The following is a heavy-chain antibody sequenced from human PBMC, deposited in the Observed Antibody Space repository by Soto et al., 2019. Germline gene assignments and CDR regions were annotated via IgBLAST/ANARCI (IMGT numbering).Heavy chain of an antibody. V-gene: IGHV3-48*02. D-gene: IGHD1-26*01. CDR3: ARDSGEWELLYDAFRI. J-gene: IGHJ3*02. Sequence: DSVRGRFTISRDNAKNSLYLQMNSLRDEDTAVYYCARDSGEWELLYDAFRIWGQGTLVTVSS.